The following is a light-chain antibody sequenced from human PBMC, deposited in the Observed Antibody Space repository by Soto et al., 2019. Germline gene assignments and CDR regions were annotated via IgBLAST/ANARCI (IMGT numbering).Light chain of an antibody. V-gene: IGLV2-23*02. CDR2: EVS. CDR1: SSDVGSYNL. CDR3: CSYVGSSTFYVV. Sequence: QSALTQPASVSGSPGQSITISCTGTSSDVGSYNLVSWYQQHPGKAPKLMIYEVSKRPSGVSNRFSGSKSGNTASLTISGLQAEDEADYYCCSYVGSSTFYVVFGGGTKVTVL. J-gene: IGLJ2*01.